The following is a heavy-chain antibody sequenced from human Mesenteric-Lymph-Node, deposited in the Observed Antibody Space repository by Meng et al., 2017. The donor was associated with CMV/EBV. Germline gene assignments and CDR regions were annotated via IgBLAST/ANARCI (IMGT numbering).Heavy chain of an antibody. D-gene: IGHD2-2*02. CDR1: GFNFGIYG. CDR3: ARDPYCSSTSCYMGGSGWYYYYYGMDV. V-gene: IGHV3-74*01. J-gene: IGHJ6*02. CDR2: INSDGSST. Sequence: ETLSLTCATSGFNFGIYGIHWVRQAPGKGLVWVSRINSDGSSTSYADSVKGRFTISRDNAKNTLYLQMNSLRAEDTAVYYCARDPYCSSTSCYMGGSGWYYYYYGMDVWGQGTTVTVSS.